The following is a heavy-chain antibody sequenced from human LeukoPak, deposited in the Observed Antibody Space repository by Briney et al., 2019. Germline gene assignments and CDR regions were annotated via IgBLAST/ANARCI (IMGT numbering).Heavy chain of an antibody. Sequence: GGSLRLSCAASGFTFSSYSMNWVRQAPGKGLEWVSYISSSSRSIYYADSVKGRFTISRDNAKNSLYLQMNSLRTEDTAVYYCASTNTLDSWGQGTLVTVSS. V-gene: IGHV3-48*01. CDR3: ASTNTLDS. CDR1: GFTFSSYS. J-gene: IGHJ4*02. CDR2: ISSSSRSI.